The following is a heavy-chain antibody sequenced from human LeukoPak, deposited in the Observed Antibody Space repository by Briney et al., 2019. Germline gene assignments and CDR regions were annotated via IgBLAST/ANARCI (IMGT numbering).Heavy chain of an antibody. CDR1: GGSISSNNYY. CDR2: YYSGST. Sequence: SETLSLTCTVSGGSISSNNYYWGWIRQPPGKGLEWIVYYSGSTYYMPSLKSRVTISVDTSKNQFSLRLTSVTAADTAVYYCTRVDSYYYMDVWGQGTTVTVSS. CDR3: TRVDSYYYMDV. V-gene: IGHV4-39*07. J-gene: IGHJ6*03.